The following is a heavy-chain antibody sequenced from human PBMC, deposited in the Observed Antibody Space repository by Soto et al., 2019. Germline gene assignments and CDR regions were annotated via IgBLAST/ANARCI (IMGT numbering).Heavy chain of an antibody. V-gene: IGHV4-30-4*01. CDR3: ARDGGVEMATISAFDY. Sequence: QVQLQESGPGLVKPSQTLSLTCTVSGGSISSGDYYWSWIRQPPGKGLEWIGYIYYSGSTYYNPSLKSRVTISADTSKNQFSLKLSSVTAADTAVYYCARDGGVEMATISAFDYWGQGTLVTVSS. J-gene: IGHJ4*02. CDR2: IYYSGST. CDR1: GGSISSGDYY. D-gene: IGHD5-12*01.